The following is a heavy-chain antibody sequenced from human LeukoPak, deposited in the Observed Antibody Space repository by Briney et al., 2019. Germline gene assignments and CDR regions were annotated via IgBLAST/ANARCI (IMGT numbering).Heavy chain of an antibody. V-gene: IGHV4-31*03. CDR1: GGSISRGVYY. CDR2: IYYSGST. Sequence: SETLSLTCPVSGGSISRGVYYWSWIRQHPGKGLEWIGYIYYSGSTYYNPSLKSRVTISVDTSKNQFSLNLNSVTAADTAVYYCARVGYSSGWYPLDHWGPGTLVTVSS. D-gene: IGHD6-19*01. J-gene: IGHJ4*02. CDR3: ARVGYSSGWYPLDH.